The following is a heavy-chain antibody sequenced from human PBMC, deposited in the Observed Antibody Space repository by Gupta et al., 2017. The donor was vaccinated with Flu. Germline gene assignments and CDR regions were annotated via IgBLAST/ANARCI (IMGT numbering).Heavy chain of an antibody. CDR3: TKDSRVGTTGYFDC. CDR2: INWNGGHI. Sequence: DHARNWGRQVPGKGPEWVAGINWNGGHIVYADAVRGRFTSSRENARNALYLQMDRIRPNDTALYYCTKDSRVGTTGYFDCWCQGNLVTVSS. CDR1: DHA. J-gene: IGHJ4*02. D-gene: IGHD1-1*01. V-gene: IGHV3-9*01.